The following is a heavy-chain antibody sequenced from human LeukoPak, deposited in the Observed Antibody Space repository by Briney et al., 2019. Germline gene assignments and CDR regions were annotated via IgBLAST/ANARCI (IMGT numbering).Heavy chain of an antibody. CDR2: FDPEDGET. CDR1: GGTFSSYA. Sequence: ASVKVSCKASGGTFSSYAISWVRQAPGQGLEWMGGFDPEDGETIYAQKFQGRVTMTEDTSTDTACMELSSLRSEDTAVYYCATGSSGYYFFDYWGQGTLVTVSS. J-gene: IGHJ4*02. D-gene: IGHD3-22*01. V-gene: IGHV1-24*01. CDR3: ATGSSGYYFFDY.